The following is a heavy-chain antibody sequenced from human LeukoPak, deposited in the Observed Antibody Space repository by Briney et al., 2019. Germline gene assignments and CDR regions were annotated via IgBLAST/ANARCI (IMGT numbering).Heavy chain of an antibody. CDR3: ARVRNIAAAAYFDY. V-gene: IGHV1-18*01. J-gene: IGHJ4*02. CDR1: GYTFTSYG. CDR2: ISAYNGNT. Sequence: GASVKVFCKASGYTFTSYGISWVRQAPGQGLEWMGWISAYNGNTNYAQKLQGRVTMTTDTSTSTAYMELRSLRSDDTAVYYCARVRNIAAAAYFDYWGQGTLVTVSS. D-gene: IGHD6-13*01.